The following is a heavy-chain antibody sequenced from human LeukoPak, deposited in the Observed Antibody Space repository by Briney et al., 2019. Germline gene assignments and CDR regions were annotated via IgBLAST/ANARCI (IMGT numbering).Heavy chain of an antibody. Sequence: GGSLRLSCAASGFTFSSYGMSWVRQAPGKGLEWVSAISGSGGSTYYADSVKGRFTISRDNSKNTLYLQMNSLRAEDTAVYYCAKDYGSGTVAFDYWGQGTLVTVSS. D-gene: IGHD3-10*01. J-gene: IGHJ4*02. CDR3: AKDYGSGTVAFDY. CDR1: GFTFSSYG. CDR2: ISGSGGST. V-gene: IGHV3-23*01.